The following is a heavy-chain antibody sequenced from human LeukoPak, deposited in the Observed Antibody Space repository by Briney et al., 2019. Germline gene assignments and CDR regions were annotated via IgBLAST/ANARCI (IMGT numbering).Heavy chain of an antibody. CDR3: ARTTGTPDGNWFHP. Sequence: APVKVSCKASGGTFSSYSISWVRRAPGQGLEWMGRISPILGIANYAQKVQGRLTLTADKSTSTTYMELSSLNSEDTAVYYCARTTGTPDGNWFHPWGQGTLVTVSS. V-gene: IGHV1-69*02. J-gene: IGHJ5*02. CDR1: GGTFSSYS. CDR2: ISPILGIA. D-gene: IGHD1-1*01.